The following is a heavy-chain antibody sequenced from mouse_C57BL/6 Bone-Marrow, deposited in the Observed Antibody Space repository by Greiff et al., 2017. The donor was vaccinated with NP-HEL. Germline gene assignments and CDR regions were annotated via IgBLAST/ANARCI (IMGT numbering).Heavy chain of an antibody. D-gene: IGHD2-4*01. Sequence: EVQRVESGGGLVKPGGSLKLSCAASGFTFSDYGMHWVRQAPEKGLEWVAYISSGSSTIYYADTVKGRFTISRDNAKNTLFLQMTCLRSEDTAMYYCARDYDYGRAMDYWGQGTSVTVSS. CDR2: ISSGSSTI. CDR1: GFTFSDYG. J-gene: IGHJ4*01. CDR3: ARDYDYGRAMDY. V-gene: IGHV5-17*01.